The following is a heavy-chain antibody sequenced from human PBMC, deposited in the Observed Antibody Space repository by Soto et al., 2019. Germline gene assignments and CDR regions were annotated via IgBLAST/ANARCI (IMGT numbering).Heavy chain of an antibody. CDR2: ISSSGHTI. D-gene: IGHD6-13*01. CDR1: GFTFIDYY. V-gene: IGHV3-11*01. J-gene: IGHJ6*02. Sequence: QVQLVESGGGLVKPGGSLRLYCAASGFTFIDYYMSWIRQAPGKGLEWFSYISSSGHTIYYGDSVRGRFTISRDNAKNSLFLQMNSLRAEDTAVYYCARGRPGSSFFFGLDVWGQGTTVTVSS. CDR3: ARGRPGSSFFFGLDV.